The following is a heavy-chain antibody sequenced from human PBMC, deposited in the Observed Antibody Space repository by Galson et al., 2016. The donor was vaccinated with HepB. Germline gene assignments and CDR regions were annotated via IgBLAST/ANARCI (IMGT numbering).Heavy chain of an antibody. CDR1: GFTFGSYA. CDR3: ARERDGRGLGY. J-gene: IGHJ4*02. V-gene: IGHV3-30-3*01. CDR2: ISFDGNRR. Sequence: SLRLSCAASGFTFGSYAMHWVRQAPGKGLESLAFISFDGNRRYYADSVKGRFTISRDNSKNTLYMQINSLRDEDSALYYCARERDGRGLGYWGQGTLVTVSS. D-gene: IGHD5-24*01.